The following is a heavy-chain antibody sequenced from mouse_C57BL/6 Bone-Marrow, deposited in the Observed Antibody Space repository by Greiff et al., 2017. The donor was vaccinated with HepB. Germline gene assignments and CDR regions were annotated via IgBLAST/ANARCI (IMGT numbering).Heavy chain of an antibody. CDR1: GYTFTSYW. V-gene: IGHV1-55*01. J-gene: IGHJ1*03. CDR2: IYPGSGST. Sequence: KQPGAELVKPGASVKMSCKASGYTFTSYWITWVKQRPGQGLEWIGDIYPGSGSTNYNEKFKSKATLTVDTSSSTAYMQLSSLTSEDSAVYYCARYYYGSSLWYFDVWGTGTTVTVSS. D-gene: IGHD1-1*01. CDR3: ARYYYGSSLWYFDV.